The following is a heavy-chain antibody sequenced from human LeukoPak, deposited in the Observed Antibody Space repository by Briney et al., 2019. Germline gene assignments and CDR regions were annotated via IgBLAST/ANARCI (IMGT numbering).Heavy chain of an antibody. CDR3: ARGRPAAMGVDY. V-gene: IGHV3-11*01. D-gene: IGHD2-2*01. CDR2: ISSSGSTI. CDR1: GSTFSDYY. J-gene: IGHJ4*02. Sequence: GSLRLSCAASGSTFSDYYMSWIRPAPGKGLEWVSYISSSGSTIYYADSVKGRFTISRDNAKNSLYLQMNSLRAEDTAVYYCARGRPAAMGVDYWGQGTLVTVSS.